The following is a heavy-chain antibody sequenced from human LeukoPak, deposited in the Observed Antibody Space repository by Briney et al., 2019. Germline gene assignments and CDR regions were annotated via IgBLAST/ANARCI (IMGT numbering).Heavy chain of an antibody. V-gene: IGHV4-38-2*02. Sequence: SETLSLTCTVSGSSISGGYYWGWIRQPPGKGLVWIGNIYHTGNTYYNPSLKSRVTISVDTSKNQFSLKLSSVTAADTAIYYCATYRQVLLPFESWGQGTLVTVSS. CDR2: IYHTGNT. CDR1: GSSISGGYY. D-gene: IGHD2-8*02. CDR3: ATYRQVLLPFES. J-gene: IGHJ4*02.